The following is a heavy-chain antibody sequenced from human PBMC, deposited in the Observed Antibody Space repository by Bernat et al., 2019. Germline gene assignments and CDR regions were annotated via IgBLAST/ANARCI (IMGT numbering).Heavy chain of an antibody. Sequence: EVQLVESGGGLVQPGGSLKLSCAASGFTFSDYAMNWVRQAPEKGLEWVSYISGGGSTIYYADSVKGRFTISRDKAKNSLYLQMNSLRAEDTAVYYCARETTVLRPFDYWGQGTLVTVSS. CDR2: ISGGGSTI. V-gene: IGHV3-48*03. J-gene: IGHJ4*02. CDR3: ARETTVLRPFDY. D-gene: IGHD4-23*01. CDR1: GFTFSDYA.